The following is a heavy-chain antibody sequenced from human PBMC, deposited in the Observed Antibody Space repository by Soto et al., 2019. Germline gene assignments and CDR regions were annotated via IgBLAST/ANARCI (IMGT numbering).Heavy chain of an antibody. J-gene: IGHJ3*02. CDR3: AKVLSIIVADSFDI. Sequence: QVQLVESGGGVVQPGRSLRLSCAASGFPFSNYDMHWVRQAPGKGLEWVAVISYDGSNKYYADSVKGRCTISRDNSKNTLYLQMNSLGAEDTAVYYCAKVLSIIVADSFDIWGQGTMVTVSS. V-gene: IGHV3-30*18. CDR2: ISYDGSNK. CDR1: GFPFSNYD. D-gene: IGHD3-22*01.